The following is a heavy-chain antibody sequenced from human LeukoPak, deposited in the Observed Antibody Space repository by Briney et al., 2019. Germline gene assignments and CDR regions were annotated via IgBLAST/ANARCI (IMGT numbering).Heavy chain of an antibody. CDR2: IRYDGSNK. CDR3: AKDRRITIFGVVIIWGVDY. CDR1: GFTFSSYG. J-gene: IGHJ4*02. Sequence: GGSLRLSCAASGFTFSSYGMHWVRQAPGKGLEWVAFIRYDGSNKYYADSVKGRFTISRDNSKNTLYLQMNSLRAEDTAVYYCAKDRRITIFGVVIIWGVDYWGQGTLVTVSS. D-gene: IGHD3-3*01. V-gene: IGHV3-30*02.